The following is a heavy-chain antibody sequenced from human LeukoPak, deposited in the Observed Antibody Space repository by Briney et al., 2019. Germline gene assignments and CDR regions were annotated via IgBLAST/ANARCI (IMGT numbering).Heavy chain of an antibody. D-gene: IGHD2-2*01. Sequence: PGGSLRLSCAASGFTFSSYWMSWVRQAPGKGLEWVANIKQDGSEKYYVDSVKGRFTISRDNAKNSLYLQMNSLRAEDTAVYYCASSSRDYYYYMDVWGKGTTVTISS. CDR1: GFTFSSYW. V-gene: IGHV3-7*01. CDR2: IKQDGSEK. J-gene: IGHJ6*03. CDR3: ASSSRDYYYYMDV.